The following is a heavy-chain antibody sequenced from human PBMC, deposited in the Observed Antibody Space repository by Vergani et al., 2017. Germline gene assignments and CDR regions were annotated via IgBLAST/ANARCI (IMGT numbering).Heavy chain of an antibody. V-gene: IGHV4-39*07. CDR2: VSYSGAT. CDR1: GGSVDSRKHY. Sequence: QVLLQESGPGLVKPSETLSLTCTVSGGSVDSRKHYWGWIRQPPGKGLEWIGTVSYSGATYYTPSLKNRVKVSLNTSENQFSLQLTSVTAADTAVYYCATLKSRYYDSSGYFGYYFDYWGQGTLVTVSS. D-gene: IGHD3-22*01. J-gene: IGHJ4*02. CDR3: ATLKSRYYDSSGYFGYYFDY.